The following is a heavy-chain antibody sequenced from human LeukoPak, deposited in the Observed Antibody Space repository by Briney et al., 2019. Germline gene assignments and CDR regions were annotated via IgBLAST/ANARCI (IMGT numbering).Heavy chain of an antibody. CDR1: GFTFSSYG. CDR2: IRYDGSNK. CDR3: ARDLRMGFGELTD. D-gene: IGHD3-10*01. Sequence: PGGSLRLSCAASGFTFSSYGMHWVRQAPGKGLEWVAFIRYDGSNKYYADSVKGRLTISRDNSKNTLYLQMNSLRAEDTAVYYCARDLRMGFGELTDWGQGTLVTVSS. V-gene: IGHV3-30*02. J-gene: IGHJ4*02.